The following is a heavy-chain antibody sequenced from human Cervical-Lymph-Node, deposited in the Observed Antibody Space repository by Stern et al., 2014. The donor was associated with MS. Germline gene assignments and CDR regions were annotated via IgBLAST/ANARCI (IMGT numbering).Heavy chain of an antibody. CDR3: ARDYGDYAFDY. CDR1: GYSFTANW. V-gene: IGHV5-51*01. J-gene: IGHJ4*02. CDR2: IYPGDSDT. D-gene: IGHD4-17*01. Sequence: EVQLVESGAEVKKPGESLKISWKGSGYSFTANWIAWVRQMPGNGLEWMGIIYPGDSDTSYSPSFQGKVTSSADKSISTAYLQWSSLKASDTAMYYCARDYGDYAFDYWGQGTLVTVSS.